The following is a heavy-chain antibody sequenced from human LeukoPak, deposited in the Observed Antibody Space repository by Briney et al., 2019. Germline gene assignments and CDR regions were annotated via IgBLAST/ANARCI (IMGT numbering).Heavy chain of an antibody. V-gene: IGHV3-21*01. J-gene: IGHJ4*02. D-gene: IGHD4-17*01. Sequence: GGSLRLSCAASGFTFSSYSMNWVRQAPGKGLEWVSSISSSSSYIYYADSVKGRFTISRDNAKNSLYLQMNSLRAEDTAVYYCARGSRATVIRRGNFDYWGQGTLVTVSS. CDR1: GFTFSSYS. CDR3: ARGSRATVIRRGNFDY. CDR2: ISSSSSYI.